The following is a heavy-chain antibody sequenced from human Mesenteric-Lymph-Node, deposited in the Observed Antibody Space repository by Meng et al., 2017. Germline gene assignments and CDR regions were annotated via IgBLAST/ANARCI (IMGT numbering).Heavy chain of an antibody. D-gene: IGHD4-17*01. Sequence: VHLQQWGAGLLQPSETLSLTCAVNGGSLSGAYWNWIRQPPGKGLEWIGEIIHGGSPSYNPSLKSRVTISVDTSKNQFSLNLSSLTAADTAVYYCARHVYGDSYGFWGQGTLVTVSS. J-gene: IGHJ4*02. CDR3: ARHVYGDSYGF. V-gene: IGHV4-34*12. CDR1: GGSLSGAY. CDR2: IIHGGSP.